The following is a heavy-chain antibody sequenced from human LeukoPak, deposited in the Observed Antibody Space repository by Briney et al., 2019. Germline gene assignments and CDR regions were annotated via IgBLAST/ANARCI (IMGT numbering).Heavy chain of an antibody. CDR1: GGSISSGDSF. Sequence: SETLSLTCTVSGGSISSGDSFWSWIRQPPGKGLEWIAYIHYSGSTYYTPSLKSRVTMSIDTSKNQFSLNLSSVTAADTAVYYCARWSGSTFDYWGQGTLVTVSS. CDR3: ARWSGSTFDY. CDR2: IHYSGST. J-gene: IGHJ4*02. V-gene: IGHV4-30-4*08. D-gene: IGHD3-3*01.